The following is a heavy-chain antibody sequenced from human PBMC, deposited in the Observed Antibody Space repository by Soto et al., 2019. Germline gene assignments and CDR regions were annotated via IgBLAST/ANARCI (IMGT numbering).Heavy chain of an antibody. CDR2: INHSGST. CDR3: ARGRSPRRGYSYGPGYYYYYMDV. J-gene: IGHJ6*03. V-gene: IGHV4-34*01. Sequence: PSETLSLTCAVYGGSFSGYYWSWIRQPPGKGLEWIGEINHSGSTNYNPSLKSRVTISVDTSKNQFSLKLSSVTAADTAVYYCARGRSPRRGYSYGPGYYYYYMDVWGKGTTVTVSS. D-gene: IGHD5-18*01. CDR1: GGSFSGYY.